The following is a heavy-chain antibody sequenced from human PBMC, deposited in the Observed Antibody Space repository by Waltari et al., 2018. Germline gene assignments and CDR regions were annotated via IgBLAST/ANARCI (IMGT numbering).Heavy chain of an antibody. Sequence: EVQVVESGGGLVQPGGSLRLSCVASGFTFSNYEMNWVRQAPGKGRGWVSYISNSGSTTYYADSVKGRFTISRDNAKSSMYLEMDSLRAEDTAVYYCARPSTEYYYYYYYMDVWGKGTTVTVS. CDR1: GFTFSNYE. CDR3: ARPSTEYYYYYYYMDV. J-gene: IGHJ6*03. CDR2: ISNSGSTT. V-gene: IGHV3-48*03.